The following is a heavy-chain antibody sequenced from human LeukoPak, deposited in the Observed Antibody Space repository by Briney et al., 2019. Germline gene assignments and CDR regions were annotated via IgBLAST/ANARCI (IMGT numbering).Heavy chain of an antibody. D-gene: IGHD4/OR15-4a*01. J-gene: IGHJ6*03. Sequence: SVNVSCKASGGTFSRYAISWVRQAPGQGLEWMGENNPIFGIANYAQKFQGRVKITAEESTSTAYMELSSLRSEDTAVYYCARVPNDYYYMDVWGKGTTVTVSS. V-gene: IGHV1-69*13. CDR1: GGTFSRYA. CDR3: ARVPNDYYYMDV. CDR2: NNPIFGIA.